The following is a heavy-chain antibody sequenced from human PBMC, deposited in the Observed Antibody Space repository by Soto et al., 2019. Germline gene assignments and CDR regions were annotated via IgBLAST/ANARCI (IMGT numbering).Heavy chain of an antibody. CDR2: ISGSSSHI. D-gene: IGHD3-9*01. V-gene: IGHV3-21*06. CDR3: AAELTSDAFDF. Sequence: ESGGGLVKPGGSLRLSCVASGFTFNSHALNWVRQAPGKGLEWVSSISGSSSHIYYADSLKGRFTTSRDNARNSVYLQMNSLRAEDTAVYYCAAELTSDAFDFWGPGTVVTVS. CDR1: GFTFNSHA. J-gene: IGHJ3*01.